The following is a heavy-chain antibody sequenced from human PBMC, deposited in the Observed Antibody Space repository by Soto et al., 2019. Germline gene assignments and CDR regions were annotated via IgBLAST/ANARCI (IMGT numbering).Heavy chain of an antibody. J-gene: IGHJ3*02. D-gene: IGHD3-22*01. Sequence: SETLSLTCTVSGGSISSYYWSWIRQPAGKGLGWIGRIYTSGSTNYNPSLKSRVTMSVDTSKNQFSLKLSSVTAADTAVYYCARDSGPTYYYDSSGYSEAFDIWGQGTMVTVSS. V-gene: IGHV4-4*07. CDR2: IYTSGST. CDR3: ARDSGPTYYYDSSGYSEAFDI. CDR1: GGSISSYY.